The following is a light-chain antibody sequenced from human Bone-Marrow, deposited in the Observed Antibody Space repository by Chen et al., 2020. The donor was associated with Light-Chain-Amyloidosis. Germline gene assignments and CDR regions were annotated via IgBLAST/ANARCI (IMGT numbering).Light chain of an antibody. CDR2: AAP. Sequence: DIQLTPSPSFLSASVGDRVTITCRATQAISSYLAWYQQKPGKAPEPLIYAAPTLQSDVPARFSGSGSGPEFTLTISSLQPEDFATYYCQQLASYPLTFGGGTKVEI. J-gene: IGKJ4*01. V-gene: IGKV1-9*01. CDR1: QAISSY. CDR3: QQLASYPLT.